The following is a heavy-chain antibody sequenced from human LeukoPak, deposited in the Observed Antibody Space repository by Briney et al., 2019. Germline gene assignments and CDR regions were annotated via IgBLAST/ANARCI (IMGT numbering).Heavy chain of an antibody. CDR1: GFTFSKHW. V-gene: IGHV3-7*01. CDR2: IKQDGSGK. CDR3: ARGSGYEDAFDY. D-gene: IGHD5-12*01. Sequence: AGGSLRLSCAASGFTFSKHWMSWVRQAPGKGLEWVANIKQDGSGKYYVDSVKGRFTISRDNAINSLYLQMNSLRVEDMAVYYCARGSGYEDAFDYWGQGTLVTVSS. J-gene: IGHJ4*02.